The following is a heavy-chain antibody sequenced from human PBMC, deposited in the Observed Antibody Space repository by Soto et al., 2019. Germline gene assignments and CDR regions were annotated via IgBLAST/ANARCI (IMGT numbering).Heavy chain of an antibody. CDR3: TTDRLTTVKVDY. Sequence: PGGSLRLSCAASGFTFSNAWISWVRQAPGKVLEWVGRIKSKTDGGTTDYAAPVKGRFTISRDDSKNTLYLQMNSLKTEDTAVYYCTTDRLTTVKVDYWGQGTLVTVSS. CDR2: IKSKTDGGTT. J-gene: IGHJ4*02. D-gene: IGHD4-4*01. V-gene: IGHV3-15*01. CDR1: GFTFSNAW.